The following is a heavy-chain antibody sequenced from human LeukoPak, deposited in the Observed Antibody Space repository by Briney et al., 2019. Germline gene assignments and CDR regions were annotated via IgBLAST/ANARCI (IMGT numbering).Heavy chain of an antibody. CDR2: LSGSSDST. D-gene: IGHD3-3*01. CDR1: GFTFSSYV. Sequence: PGGSLRLSCATSGFTFSSYVMSWVRQAPGKGLEWVSALSGSSDSTYYADSVKGRFTISRDNSKNTLYLQMNSLRAEDTAVYYCARDSGLIDYDFWSGFDYWGQGTLVTVSS. CDR3: ARDSGLIDYDFWSGFDY. V-gene: IGHV3-23*01. J-gene: IGHJ4*02.